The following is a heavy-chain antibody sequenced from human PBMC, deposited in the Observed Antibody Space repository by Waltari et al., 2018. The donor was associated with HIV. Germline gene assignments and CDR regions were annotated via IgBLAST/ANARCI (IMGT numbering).Heavy chain of an antibody. J-gene: IGHJ4*02. CDR2: IKIGRDGEPT. CDR1: GFSFRNAW. D-gene: IGHD1-26*01. CDR3: AAGLGFSDSDF. Sequence: EVQLVESGGGLVKPGGSLRLSCAASGFSFRNAWMCWGRHAPGRGRERVGRIKIGRDGEPTDFSRPVRGRFIISRDESGDILYLQMNSLKVEDTAVYHWAAGLGFSDSDFWGQGALVTVSS. V-gene: IGHV3-15*01.